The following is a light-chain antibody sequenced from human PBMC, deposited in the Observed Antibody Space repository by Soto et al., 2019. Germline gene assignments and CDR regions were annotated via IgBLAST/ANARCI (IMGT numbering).Light chain of an antibody. CDR3: MQAGT. CDR1: QSLLHSDGYNY. J-gene: IGKJ5*01. Sequence: DIVMTQSPLSLPVTPGEPAPISCRSSQSLLHSDGYNYLDWYLQKPGQSPQLLIYLGSNRASGVPDRFSGSGSGTDFTLKISRVEAEDVGVYYCMQAGTFGQGTRLEIK. CDR2: LGS. V-gene: IGKV2-28*01.